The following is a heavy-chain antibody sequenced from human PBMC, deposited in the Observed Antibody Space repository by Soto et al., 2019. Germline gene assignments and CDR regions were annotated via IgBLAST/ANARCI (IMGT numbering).Heavy chain of an antibody. Sequence: QVQLVESGGGVVQPGRSLRLSCAASGFTFSSYGMHWVRQAPGKGLEWVAVIWYDGSNKYYADSVKGRFTISRDNSKNTLYLQMNSLRAEDTAVYYCARDKGMTTVPKGAFDIWGQGTMVTVSS. V-gene: IGHV3-33*01. D-gene: IGHD4-17*01. CDR3: ARDKGMTTVPKGAFDI. CDR2: IWYDGSNK. CDR1: GFTFSSYG. J-gene: IGHJ3*02.